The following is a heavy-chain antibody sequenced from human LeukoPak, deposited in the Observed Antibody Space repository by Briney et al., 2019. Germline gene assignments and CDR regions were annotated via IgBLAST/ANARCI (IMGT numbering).Heavy chain of an antibody. Sequence: SETLPLTCAVYGGSFSGYYWSWIRQPPGKGLEWIGEINHSGSTNYNPSLKSRVTISVDTSKNQFSLKLSSVTAADTAVYYCARGPYDFWSGYPTHFDYWGQGTLVTVSS. CDR1: GGSFSGYY. V-gene: IGHV4-34*01. J-gene: IGHJ4*02. CDR3: ARGPYDFWSGYPTHFDY. D-gene: IGHD3-3*01. CDR2: INHSGST.